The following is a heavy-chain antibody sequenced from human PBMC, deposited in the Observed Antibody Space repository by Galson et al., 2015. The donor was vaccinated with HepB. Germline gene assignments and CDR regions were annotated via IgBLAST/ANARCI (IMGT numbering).Heavy chain of an antibody. CDR1: GGTFSSYA. CDR3: ARGLGYSGYAEPNTYGMDV. J-gene: IGHJ6*02. D-gene: IGHD5-12*01. CDR2: IIPIFGTA. Sequence: SVTVSCKASGGTFSSYAISWVRQAPGQGLEWMGGIIPIFGTANYAQKFQGRVTITADESTSTAYMELSSLRSEDTAVYYCARGLGYSGYAEPNTYGMDVWGQGTTVTVSS. V-gene: IGHV1-69*13.